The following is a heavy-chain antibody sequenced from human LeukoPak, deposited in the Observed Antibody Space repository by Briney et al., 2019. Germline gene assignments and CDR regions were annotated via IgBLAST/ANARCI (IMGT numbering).Heavy chain of an antibody. V-gene: IGHV1-18*01. CDR2: ISAYNGNT. D-gene: IGHD3-10*01. J-gene: IGHJ4*02. CDR1: GYTFTSYG. Sequence: GASVKVSCKASGYTFTSYGISWVRQAPGQGLEWMGWISAYNGNTNYAQKLQGRVTMTTDTSTSTAYMELRSLRSDDTAVYYCARLYAVRGLHYFDYWGQGTLVTVSS. CDR3: ARLYAVRGLHYFDY.